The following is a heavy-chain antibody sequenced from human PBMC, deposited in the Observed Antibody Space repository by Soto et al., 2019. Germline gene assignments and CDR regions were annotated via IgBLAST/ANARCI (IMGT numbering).Heavy chain of an antibody. CDR2: INHSGST. Sequence: SETLSLTXAVYGGSFSGYYWSWIRQPPGKGLEWIGEINHSGSTNYNPSLKSRVTISVDTSKNQFSLKLSSVTAADTAVYYCARGHVLWFGARVRWFAPWGQGTLVTVSS. CDR1: GGSFSGYY. CDR3: ARGHVLWFGARVRWFAP. V-gene: IGHV4-34*01. J-gene: IGHJ5*02. D-gene: IGHD3-10*01.